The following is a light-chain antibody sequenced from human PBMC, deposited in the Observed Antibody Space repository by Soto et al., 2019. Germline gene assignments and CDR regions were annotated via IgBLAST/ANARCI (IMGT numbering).Light chain of an antibody. V-gene: IGKV3-20*01. J-gene: IGKJ2*01. CDR3: QQYGTTPYT. CDR2: GAS. Sequence: EIVLTQSPGTLPLSPGERTTLSCRASQSVTSGNIAWYQQRPGQAPRLLIYGASSRATGVPDRFSVSGSGTDFTLTISRLEPDDCAVYYCQQYGTTPYTFGQGTKLEIK. CDR1: QSVTSGN.